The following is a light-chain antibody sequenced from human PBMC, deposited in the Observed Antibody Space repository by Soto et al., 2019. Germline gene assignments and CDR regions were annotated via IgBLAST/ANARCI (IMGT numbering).Light chain of an antibody. V-gene: IGKV3-11*01. CDR3: QQRSNWPPLT. J-gene: IGKJ5*01. Sequence: EIVLTQSPATLSLSPGERATLSCRASQSVSSHLAWYQQKRGQAPRLLIYDASNRATGIPARFSGSGSGTDFTLTITSLEPEDFALYYCQQRSNWPPLTFGQGTLLEIK. CDR1: QSVSSH. CDR2: DAS.